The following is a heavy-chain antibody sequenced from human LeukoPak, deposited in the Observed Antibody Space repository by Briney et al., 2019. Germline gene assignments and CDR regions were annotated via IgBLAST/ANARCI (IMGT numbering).Heavy chain of an antibody. Sequence: SETLSLTCAVYGGSFSGYYWSWIRQPPGKGLEWIGEINHSGSTNYNPSLKSRVTISVDTSKNQFSLKLSSVTAADTAVYYCASLTYDSSGYFYSWGQGTLVTVSS. D-gene: IGHD3-22*01. J-gene: IGHJ5*01. CDR2: INHSGST. CDR3: ASLTYDSSGYFYS. CDR1: GGSFSGYY. V-gene: IGHV4-34*01.